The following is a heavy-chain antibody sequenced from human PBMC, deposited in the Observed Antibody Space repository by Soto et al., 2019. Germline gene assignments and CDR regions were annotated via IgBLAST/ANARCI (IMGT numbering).Heavy chain of an antibody. D-gene: IGHD4-17*01. CDR1: GGSISSSSYY. CDR2: IYYSGST. J-gene: IGHJ5*02. V-gene: IGHV4-39*01. Sequence: SETLSLTCTVSGGSISSSSYYWGWIRQPPGKGLEWIGSIYYSGSTYYNPSLKSRVTISVDTSKNQFSLKLSSVTAADTAVYYCARLNLNDYGGNGLFWFDPWGQGTLVTVSS. CDR3: ARLNLNDYGGNGLFWFDP.